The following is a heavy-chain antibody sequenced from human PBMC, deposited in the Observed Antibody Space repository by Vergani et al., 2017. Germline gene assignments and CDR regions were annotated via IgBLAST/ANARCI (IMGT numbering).Heavy chain of an antibody. V-gene: IGHV3-33*01. D-gene: IGHD3-9*01. J-gene: IGHJ4*02. CDR1: GFTFSSYG. CDR2: IWYDGSNK. Sequence: QVQLVESGGGVVQPGRSLRLSCAASGFTFSSYGMHWFRQAPGKGLEWVAVIWYDGSNKYYVDSVKGRFTISRDNSKNTLYLQMNSLRAEDTAVYYCARDPTTYYDFLTGYYKFYFDYWGQGTLVTVSS. CDR3: ARDPTTYYDFLTGYYKFYFDY.